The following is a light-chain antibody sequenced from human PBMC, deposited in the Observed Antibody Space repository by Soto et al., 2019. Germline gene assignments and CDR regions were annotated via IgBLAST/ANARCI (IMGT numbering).Light chain of an antibody. CDR1: KSHLGTGYD. Sequence: SEGKPPPPVFGGPGQRGPISLPRGKSHLGTGYDVHWYQQLPGAAPKLRIYGNAHRPSGVPDRFSGSKSATSASLTITGLQAEDVADYYCQSYDSSLSVFVFGPGTKVP. CDR2: GNA. J-gene: IGLJ1*01. V-gene: IGLV1-40*01. CDR3: QSYDSSLSVFV.